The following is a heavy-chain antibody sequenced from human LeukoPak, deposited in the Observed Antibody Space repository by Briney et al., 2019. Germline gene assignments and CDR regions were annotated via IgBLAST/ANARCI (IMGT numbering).Heavy chain of an antibody. D-gene: IGHD5-18*01. CDR3: ARDKAHSYGRYFDP. CDR2: ISNGNT. Sequence: SETLSLTCSASGGSISTYYWNWIRQTPGKGLEWLGHISNGNTDYNPSLKSRVTISVDTSKNQFSLKLTSVTAADTAVYYCARDKAHSYGRYFDPWGQGALVTVSS. J-gene: IGHJ5*02. V-gene: IGHV4-59*01. CDR1: GGSISTYY.